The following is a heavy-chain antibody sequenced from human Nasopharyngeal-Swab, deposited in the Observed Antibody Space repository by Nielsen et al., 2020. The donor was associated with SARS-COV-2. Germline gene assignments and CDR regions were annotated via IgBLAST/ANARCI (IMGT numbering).Heavy chain of an antibody. Sequence: SVKGRFTISRDNAKNSLYLQMNSLRVDDTAVYYCARVPAVAASRIDYWGQGTLVTVSS. J-gene: IGHJ4*02. CDR3: ARVPAVAASRIDY. D-gene: IGHD6-19*01. V-gene: IGHV3-21*01.